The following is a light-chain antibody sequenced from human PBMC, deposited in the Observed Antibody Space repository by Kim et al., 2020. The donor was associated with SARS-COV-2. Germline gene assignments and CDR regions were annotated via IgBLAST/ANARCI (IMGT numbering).Light chain of an antibody. Sequence: ASGGDRVTITCRASQEICNYVAWFPLKPGKAPNLLVYAASALQPGVPSRFSGSGSGTDFTLTVTSLQPEDVATYYCQKCDSAPWTFGQGTKVDIK. CDR3: QKCDSAPWT. J-gene: IGKJ1*01. V-gene: IGKV1-27*01. CDR2: AAS. CDR1: QEICNY.